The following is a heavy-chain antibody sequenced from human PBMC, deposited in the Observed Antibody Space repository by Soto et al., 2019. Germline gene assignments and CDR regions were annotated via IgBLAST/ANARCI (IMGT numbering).Heavy chain of an antibody. V-gene: IGHV3-74*02. CDR3: ASDLSGRADV. CDR2: MNEDGGTT. J-gene: IGHJ6*04. D-gene: IGHD3-10*01. CDR1: GFTFSSYW. Sequence: EVHFVESGGGLVRPGGSLRLSCAASGFTFSSYWMHWVRHAPGKGLVWVSRMNEDGGTTDYADSVKGRFTISRDNAKNTLYLQMNSLRVEDTAVYYCASDLSGRADVWCKGTTVTVSS.